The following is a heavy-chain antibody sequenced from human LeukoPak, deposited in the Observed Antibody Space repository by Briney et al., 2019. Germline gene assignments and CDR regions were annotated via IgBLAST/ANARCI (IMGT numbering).Heavy chain of an antibody. CDR2: IYYSGST. D-gene: IGHD4-23*01. CDR1: GGSISSGGYY. V-gene: IGHV4-31*03. J-gene: IGHJ4*02. Sequence: SETLSLTCTVSGGSISSGGYYWSWIRQHPGKGLEWIGYIYYSGSTYYNPSLKSRVTISVDTSKNQFSLKLSSVTAADTAVYCCARETGGGIDYWGQGTLVTVSS. CDR3: ARETGGGIDY.